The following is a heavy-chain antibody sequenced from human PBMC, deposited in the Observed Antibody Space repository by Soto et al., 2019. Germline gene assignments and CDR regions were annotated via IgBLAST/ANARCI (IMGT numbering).Heavy chain of an antibody. D-gene: IGHD1-1*01. CDR2: INPSSGDT. J-gene: IGHJ4*02. CDR3: ARSTDRYYFDY. CDR1: GYTFINYY. Sequence: QVQLVQSGAEVMKPGASVKISCKASGYTFINYYLHWVRLAPGQGLEWLGMINPSSGDTTSAQKFQARLTMTRGSSPRTVDLDLSSLRSDDTAVYYCARSTDRYYFDYWGQGTLVTLSS. V-gene: IGHV1-46*01.